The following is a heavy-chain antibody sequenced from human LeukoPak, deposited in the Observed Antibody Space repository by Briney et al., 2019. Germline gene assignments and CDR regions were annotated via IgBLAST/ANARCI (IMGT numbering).Heavy chain of an antibody. CDR2: TYYRSKLYN. Sequence: SQTLSLTCAISGDIFSSNSAAWHWIRQSPSRGLEWLERTYYRSKLYNDYEVSVKIRITINPDTSKNQISLQLNSVTPEDTAVYYCARDSPPERYSSTTHTTFDYWGQGTLVTVSS. J-gene: IGHJ4*02. D-gene: IGHD6-13*01. CDR1: GDIFSSNSAA. CDR3: ARDSPPERYSSTTHTTFDY. V-gene: IGHV6-1*01.